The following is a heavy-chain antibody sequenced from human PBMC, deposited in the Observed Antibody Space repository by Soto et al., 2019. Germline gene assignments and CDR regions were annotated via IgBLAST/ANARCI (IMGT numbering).Heavy chain of an antibody. CDR3: AKVTSGVGPDS. CDR1: GGSLSSYY. V-gene: IGHV4-34*01. Sequence: QVQLQQWGAGLLKPSETLSLTCAVSGGSLSSYYWSWIRQPPGKGLEWIGEINHSGSTNDNPSLKSRVTMSVDTSKNQFSLKVSSVTAAYTAVYYCAKVTSGVGPDSWGQGTLVTVSS. J-gene: IGHJ4*02. CDR2: INHSGST. D-gene: IGHD1-26*01.